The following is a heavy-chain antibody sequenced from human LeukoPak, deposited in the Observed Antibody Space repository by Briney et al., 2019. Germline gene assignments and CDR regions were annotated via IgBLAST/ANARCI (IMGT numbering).Heavy chain of an antibody. D-gene: IGHD3-9*01. CDR1: GFTFRSYG. Sequence: GGSLRLSCAASGFTFRSYGMHWVRQAPGKGLEWVALIWYDGSNEHYADSVRSRFSISRDNSTHTLYLQMNGLRAEDTAVYYCASFDRDYYFDYWGQGTLVTVSS. CDR3: ASFDRDYYFDY. J-gene: IGHJ4*02. CDR2: IWYDGSNE. V-gene: IGHV3-33*01.